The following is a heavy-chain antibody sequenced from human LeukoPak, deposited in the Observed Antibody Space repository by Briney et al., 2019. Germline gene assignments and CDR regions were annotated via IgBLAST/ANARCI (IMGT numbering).Heavy chain of an antibody. CDR2: ISGSASST. V-gene: IGHV3-23*01. CDR1: GFTFSNYA. D-gene: IGHD2-15*01. CDR3: LRSGGGRASN. Sequence: GGSLRLSCAASGFTFSNYAMSWVRQAPGKGLEWVSAISGSASSTYHADSVKGRFTISRDNSKNTLYLQMSSLRAEDTAVYYCLRSGGGRASNWGQGTLVTVSS. J-gene: IGHJ4*02.